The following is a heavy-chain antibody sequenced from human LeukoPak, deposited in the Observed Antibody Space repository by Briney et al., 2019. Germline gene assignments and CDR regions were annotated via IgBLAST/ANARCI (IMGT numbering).Heavy chain of an antibody. Sequence: GGSLRLSCAASGFTFSSYSMNWVRQAPGKGLEWVSSISSSSSYIYYADSVKGRFTISRDNAKNSLYLQMNSLRAEDTAVYYCATVGSGSYARGDYYMDVWGKGTTVTVSS. D-gene: IGHD1-26*01. CDR2: ISSSSSYI. CDR1: GFTFSSYS. J-gene: IGHJ6*03. CDR3: ATVGSGSYARGDYYMDV. V-gene: IGHV3-21*01.